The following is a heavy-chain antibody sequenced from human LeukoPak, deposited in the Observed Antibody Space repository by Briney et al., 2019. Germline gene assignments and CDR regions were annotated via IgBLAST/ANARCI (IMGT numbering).Heavy chain of an antibody. D-gene: IGHD3-3*01. CDR1: GGSISSHY. CDR3: ARVAYYDFWSGSNWFDP. V-gene: IGHV4-59*11. Sequence: PSETLSLTCTVSGGSISSHYWSWIRQPPGKGLEWIGYIYYGGSTNYNPSLKSRVTISVDTSKNQFSLKLSSVTAADTAVYYCARVAYYDFWSGSNWFDPWGQGTLVTVSS. CDR2: IYYGGST. J-gene: IGHJ5*02.